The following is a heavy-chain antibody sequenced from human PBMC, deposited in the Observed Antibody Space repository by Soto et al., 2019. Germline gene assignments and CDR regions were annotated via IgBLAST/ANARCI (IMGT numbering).Heavy chain of an antibody. Sequence: QVQLVQSGAEVKKPGASVKISCKASGYIFSSYSLHWVRQAPGQGLEWMGIINPSGDGTTYAQKFQVRVTMTRDTSTNTVYMELGSLKSEDTAVYYCARPQIGGSYWGGIGMDVWGQGTTVTVSS. CDR1: GYIFSSYS. J-gene: IGHJ6*02. V-gene: IGHV1-46*01. D-gene: IGHD1-26*01. CDR2: INPSGDGT. CDR3: ARPQIGGSYWGGIGMDV.